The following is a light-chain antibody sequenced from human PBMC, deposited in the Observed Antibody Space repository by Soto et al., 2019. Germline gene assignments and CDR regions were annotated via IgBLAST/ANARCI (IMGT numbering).Light chain of an antibody. CDR2: SAS. V-gene: IGKV1-39*01. J-gene: IGKJ5*01. Sequence: DIQMTQSPYSLSASIGDRVTLTCRSSQSIGNYLNWYQQKPGKAPSLLIHSASTLQNGVPSRFSGSGSGTEFTFTISGLQPDDVATYYCQASYTTPLTFGQGTRLE. CDR1: QSIGNY. CDR3: QASYTTPLT.